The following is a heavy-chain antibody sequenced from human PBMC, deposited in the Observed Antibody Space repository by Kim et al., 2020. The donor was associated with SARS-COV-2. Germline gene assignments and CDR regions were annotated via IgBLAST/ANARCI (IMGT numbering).Heavy chain of an antibody. CDR3: TTDALNPPIHYYDSSGYHLGAPIT. J-gene: IGHJ5*02. Sequence: GGSLRLSCAASGFTFSNAWMSWVRQAPGKGLEWVGRIKSKTDGGTTDYAAPVKGRFTISRDDSKNTLYLQMNSLKTEDTAVYYCTTDALNPPIHYYDSSGYHLGAPITWGQGTLVTVSS. CDR1: GFTFSNAW. CDR2: IKSKTDGGTT. D-gene: IGHD3-22*01. V-gene: IGHV3-15*01.